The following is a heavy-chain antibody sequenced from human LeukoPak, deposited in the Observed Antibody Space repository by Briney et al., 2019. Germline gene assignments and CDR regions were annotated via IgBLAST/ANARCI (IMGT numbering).Heavy chain of an antibody. Sequence: GGSLRLSCVVSGFTFTGYSMNWVRQAPGKGLEWVSSISSSSSHIFYADSVKGRFTISRDNARNALDLQMNSLRAEDAAVYYCARSVMTESTTRAFDMWGQGTMVTVSS. CDR2: ISSSSSHI. CDR3: ARSVMTESTTRAFDM. V-gene: IGHV3-21*01. J-gene: IGHJ3*02. CDR1: GFTFTGYS. D-gene: IGHD2/OR15-2a*01.